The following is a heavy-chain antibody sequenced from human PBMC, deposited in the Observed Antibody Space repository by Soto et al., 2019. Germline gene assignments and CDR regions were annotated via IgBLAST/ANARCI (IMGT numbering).Heavy chain of an antibody. CDR1: GYIFTSYT. V-gene: IGHV1-3*01. J-gene: IGHJ4*01. Sequence: GASVKVSCKTSGYIFTSYTIHWVRQAPGQGLEWMGWVTAADGKTKYSQKIHDRVAITWDTSASTAYKEKSSLTYEDTAVYYCGRSSGGYYGSQNSFYSYYSDFWG. CDR2: VTAADGKT. CDR3: GRSSGGYYGSQNSFYSYYSDF. D-gene: IGHD3-10*01.